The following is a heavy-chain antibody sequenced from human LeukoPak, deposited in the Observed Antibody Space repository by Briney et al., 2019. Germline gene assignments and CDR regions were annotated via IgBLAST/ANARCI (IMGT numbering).Heavy chain of an antibody. CDR1: GYTFTGYY. D-gene: IGHD3-3*01. J-gene: IGHJ4*02. CDR3: ARGRLGFLEWLLSGGGIDY. Sequence: ASVKVSCKASGYTFTGYYMRWVRQVPGQGLEWMGGINPNSGGTNYAQKFQGRVTMTRDTSISTAYMELSRLRSDDTAVYYCARGRLGFLEWLLSGGGIDYWGQGTLVTVSS. V-gene: IGHV1-2*02. CDR2: INPNSGGT.